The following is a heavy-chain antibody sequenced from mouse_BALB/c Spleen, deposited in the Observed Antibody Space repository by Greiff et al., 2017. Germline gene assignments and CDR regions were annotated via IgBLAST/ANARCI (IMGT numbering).Heavy chain of an antibody. Sequence: EVKLQESGGGLVQPGGSMKLSCVASGFTFSNYWMNWVRQSPEKGLEWVAEIRLKSNNYATHYAESVKGRFTISRDDSKSSVYLQMNNLRAEDTGIYYCTRDYYGSSKDYWGQGTTLTVSS. CDR1: GFTFSNYW. J-gene: IGHJ2*01. CDR3: TRDYYGSSKDY. D-gene: IGHD1-1*01. CDR2: IRLKSNNYAT. V-gene: IGHV6-6*02.